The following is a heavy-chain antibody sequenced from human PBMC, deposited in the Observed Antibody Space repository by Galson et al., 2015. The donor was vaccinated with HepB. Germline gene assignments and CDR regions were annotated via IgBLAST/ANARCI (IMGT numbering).Heavy chain of an antibody. CDR2: ISYDGSNK. V-gene: IGHV3-30*04. CDR3: ARDLVPAAMLHFQH. CDR1: GFTFSSYA. Sequence: SLRLSCAASGFTFSSYAMHWVRQAPGKGLEWVAVISYDGSNKYYADSVKGRFTISRDNSKYTLYLQMNSLRAEDTAVYYCARDLVPAAMLHFQHWGQGTLVTVSS. J-gene: IGHJ1*01. D-gene: IGHD2-2*01.